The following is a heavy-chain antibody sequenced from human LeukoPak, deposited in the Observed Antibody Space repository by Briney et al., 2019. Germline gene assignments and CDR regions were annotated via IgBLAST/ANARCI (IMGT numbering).Heavy chain of an antibody. Sequence: GGSLRLSCAASGFTFISYWLSWVRQAPGKGLEWVANIKQDGSEKSYVDSVKGRFTISRDNAKKSLYLQMNSLRAEDTAVYYCARENLGSGTYYFDHWGQGTLVTVSS. CDR2: IKQDGSEK. CDR1: GFTFISYW. CDR3: ARENLGSGTYYFDH. D-gene: IGHD3-10*01. V-gene: IGHV3-7*03. J-gene: IGHJ4*02.